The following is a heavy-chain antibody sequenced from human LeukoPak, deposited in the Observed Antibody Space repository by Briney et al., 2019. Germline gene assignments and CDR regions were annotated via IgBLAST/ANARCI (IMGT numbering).Heavy chain of an antibody. J-gene: IGHJ5*02. D-gene: IGHD3-3*01. CDR2: IKQDGSEK. V-gene: IGHV3-7*01. CDR3: ARAPDYDFWSGYYPGWFDP. Sequence: GGSLILSCAVSGFTFSSYWMSWVRQAPGKGLEWVANIKQDGSEKNYVDSVKGRFTISRDNAENSLFLQMNSLRAEDTAVYYCARAPDYDFWSGYYPGWFDPWGQGTLVTVSS. CDR1: GFTFSSYW.